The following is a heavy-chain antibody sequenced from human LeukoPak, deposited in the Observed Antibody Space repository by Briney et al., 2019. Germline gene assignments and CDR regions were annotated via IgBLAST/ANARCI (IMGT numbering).Heavy chain of an antibody. D-gene: IGHD3-10*01. Sequence: SETLSLTCTVSGGSISSSGYYRGWIRQPPGKGLEWIGTIYYSGSTYYNPSLNSRVTISVDTSKNQFSLKLSSVTAADTAVYYCARTGNTAVPPYFDYWGQGALVTVSS. V-gene: IGHV4-39*01. CDR3: ARTGNTAVPPYFDY. CDR2: IYYSGST. J-gene: IGHJ4*02. CDR1: GGSISSSGYY.